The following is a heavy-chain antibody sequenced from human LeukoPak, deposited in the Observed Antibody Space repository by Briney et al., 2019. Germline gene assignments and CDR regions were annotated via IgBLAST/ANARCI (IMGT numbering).Heavy chain of an antibody. D-gene: IGHD2-21*02. J-gene: IGHJ3*02. V-gene: IGHV4-34*01. Sequence: SETLSLTCAVYGGSFSGYYWSWIRQPPGKGLEWIGEINHSGSTNYNPSLKSRVTISVDTSKNQFSLKLSSVTAADTAVYYCARGYCGGACQLGGVDMWGQGTMVTVSS. CDR1: GGSFSGYY. CDR3: ARGYCGGACQLGGVDM. CDR2: INHSGST.